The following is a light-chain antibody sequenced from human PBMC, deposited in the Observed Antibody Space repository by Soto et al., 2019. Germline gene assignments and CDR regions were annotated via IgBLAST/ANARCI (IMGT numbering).Light chain of an antibody. CDR3: QQRSNWPPVT. J-gene: IGKJ5*01. CDR2: GAS. Sequence: TQSPATLSVSPGERATVSCRASQSLSSNLAWYQQKPGQAPRLLIYGASSRVTGIPDRFSGSGSGTDFTLTISSLEPEDFAVYYCQQRSNWPPVTFGQGTRLEIK. CDR1: QSLSSN. V-gene: IGKV3-11*01.